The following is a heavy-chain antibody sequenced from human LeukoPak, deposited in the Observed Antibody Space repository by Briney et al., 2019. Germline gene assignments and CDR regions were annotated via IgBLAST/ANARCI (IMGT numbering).Heavy chain of an antibody. CDR3: ARAAYSSTWYSRYFDL. CDR2: ISSSGSTI. V-gene: IGHV3-48*04. J-gene: IGHJ2*01. D-gene: IGHD6-13*01. CDR1: GFTFSSYS. Sequence: GGSLRLSCTASGFTFSSYSMNWVRQAPGKGLEWVSYISSSGSTIYYADSVKGRFTISRDNAKNSLYLQMNSLRAGDTAVYYCARAAYSSTWYSRYFDLWGRGTLVTVSS.